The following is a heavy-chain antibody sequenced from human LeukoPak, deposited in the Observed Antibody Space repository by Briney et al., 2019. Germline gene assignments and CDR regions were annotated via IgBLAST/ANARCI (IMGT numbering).Heavy chain of an antibody. D-gene: IGHD1-26*01. CDR3: ASFSEHYYGMDV. Sequence: GGPLRLSCAASGFTSSSYWMGWGRQAPGEGLGWVANIKQDGSYKYYVDCVKGRFTNSRDNAKNSLHLQMNSLSAEDTSVYYCASFSEHYYGMDVWGQGTTVTVSS. V-gene: IGHV3-7*05. CDR1: GFTSSSYW. CDR2: IKQDGSYK. J-gene: IGHJ6*02.